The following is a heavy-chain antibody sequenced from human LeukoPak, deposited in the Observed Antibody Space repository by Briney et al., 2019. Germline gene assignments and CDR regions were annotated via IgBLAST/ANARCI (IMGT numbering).Heavy chain of an antibody. CDR2: ISSSSSYI. J-gene: IGHJ4*02. Sequence: GGSLRLSCAASGFTFSSYSMNWVRQAPGKGLEWVSSISSSSSYIYYADSVKGRFTISRDNSKNTLYLQMNSLRAEDTAVYYCARGLYYDILTGYYKRGSSRPFDYWGQGTLVTVSS. V-gene: IGHV3-21*01. CDR3: ARGLYYDILTGYYKRGSSRPFDY. CDR1: GFTFSSYS. D-gene: IGHD3-9*01.